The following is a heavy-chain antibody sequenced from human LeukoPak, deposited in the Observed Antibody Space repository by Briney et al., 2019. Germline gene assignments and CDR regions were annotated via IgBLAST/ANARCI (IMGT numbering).Heavy chain of an antibody. J-gene: IGHJ4*02. V-gene: IGHV4-39*07. D-gene: IGHD5-18*01. CDR1: AGSISSSPYF. CDR3: AREIVMNTDMVWYFDS. CDR2: VYYSGST. Sequence: PSETLSLTCTVSAGSISSSPYFWAWIRQSPGKGLEWIGNVYYSGSTYFNPSLKSRVTISVDTSKNQFSLTLSSVTAADTAMYYCAREIVMNTDMVWYFDSWGQGTLVTVSS.